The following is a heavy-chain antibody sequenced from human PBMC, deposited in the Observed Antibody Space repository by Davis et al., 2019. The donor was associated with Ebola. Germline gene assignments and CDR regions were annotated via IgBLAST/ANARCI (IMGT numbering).Heavy chain of an antibody. J-gene: IGHJ4*02. CDR3: ARSSSGGYYFDY. D-gene: IGHD6-6*01. CDR2: FDPEDGET. Sequence: ASVKVSCKVSGYTLTELSMHWVRQAPGKGLEWMGGFDPEDGETIYAQKFQGRVTMTEDTSTDTAYMELSSLRSEDTAVYYCARSSSGGYYFDYWGQGTLVTVSS. CDR1: GYTLTELS. V-gene: IGHV1-24*01.